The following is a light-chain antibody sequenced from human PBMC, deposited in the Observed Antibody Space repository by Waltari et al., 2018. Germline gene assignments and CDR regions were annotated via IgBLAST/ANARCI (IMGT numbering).Light chain of an antibody. CDR2: RNN. V-gene: IGLV1-47*01. Sequence: QSVLTQPPSGSGTPGQRVTISCSGRSSNIGSNYVYWYQQLPGTAPRLLIYRNNQRPSGVPDRFSGSKSGTSASLAISGLRSDDEADYYCAAWDDTLSGVVFGGGTKLTVL. J-gene: IGLJ2*01. CDR1: SSNIGSNY. CDR3: AAWDDTLSGVV.